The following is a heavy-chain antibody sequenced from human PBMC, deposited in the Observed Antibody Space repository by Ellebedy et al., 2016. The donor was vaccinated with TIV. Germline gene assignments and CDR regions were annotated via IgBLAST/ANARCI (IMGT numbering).Heavy chain of an antibody. CDR2: IYYSGRT. D-gene: IGHD3-10*01. CDR3: ATGTGDLDY. V-gene: IGHV4-59*01. J-gene: IGHJ4*02. Sequence: SETLSLTCTVSGGSISSYYWSWIRQPPGKGLEWIGYIYYSGRTNYHPSLKSRVTISIDTSKKHFSLKLSSVTAADTAVYYCATGTGDLDYWGQGTLVTVSS. CDR1: GGSISSYY.